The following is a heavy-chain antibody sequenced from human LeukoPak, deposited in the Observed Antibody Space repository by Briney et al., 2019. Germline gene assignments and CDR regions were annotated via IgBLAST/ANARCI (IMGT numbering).Heavy chain of an antibody. CDR2: IYHSGST. D-gene: IGHD6-6*01. CDR3: ARGGAARLHFQN. J-gene: IGHJ1*01. CDR1: GVSISTYY. V-gene: IGHV4-59*01. Sequence: SETLSLTCTVYGVSISTYYWNWIRQPPGKGLEWIGYIYHSGSTNYNPSLQSRVTISVDTSKNQFSLNLNSVTAADTAVYYCARGGAARLHFQNWGQGTLVTVSS.